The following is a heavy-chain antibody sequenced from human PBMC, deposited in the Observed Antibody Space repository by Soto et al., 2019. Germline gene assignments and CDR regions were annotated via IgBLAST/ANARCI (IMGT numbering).Heavy chain of an antibody. CDR1: GYTFTGYY. CDR2: INPNSGGT. D-gene: IGHD3-10*01. J-gene: IGHJ3*02. V-gene: IGHV1-2*04. CDR3: ARGGGPHPYGSGLDAFDI. Sequence: QVQLVQSGAEVKKPGASVKVSCKASGYTFTGYYMHWVRQAPGQGLEWMGWINPNSGGTNYAQKFQGWVTMTRDTSISTAYMELSRLRSDDTAVYYCARGGGPHPYGSGLDAFDIWGQGTMVTVSS.